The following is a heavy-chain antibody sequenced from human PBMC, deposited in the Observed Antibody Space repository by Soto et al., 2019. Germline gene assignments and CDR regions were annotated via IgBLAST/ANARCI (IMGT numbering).Heavy chain of an antibody. D-gene: IGHD2-8*01. J-gene: IGHJ4*02. CDR1: GGSISSGDYY. V-gene: IGHV4-30-4*01. Sequence: SETLSLTCTVSGGSISSGDYYWSWIRQPPGKGLEWIGYIYYSGSTYYNPSLKSRVTISVDTSKNQFSLKLSPVTAADTAVYYCARAYGYCTNGVCYRANYFDDWGQGTLVSVSS. CDR3: ARAYGYCTNGVCYRANYFDD. CDR2: IYYSGST.